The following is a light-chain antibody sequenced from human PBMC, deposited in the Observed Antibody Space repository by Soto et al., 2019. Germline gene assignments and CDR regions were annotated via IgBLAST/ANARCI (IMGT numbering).Light chain of an antibody. CDR3: QQYDDWPLT. CDR2: GAS. J-gene: IGKJ4*01. CDR1: QSVSTN. Sequence: EIGMTQSPATLSVSPGERASLSCRASQSVSTNLAWYQQKPAQAPRLLIYGASTRATGIPARFSGGGSGTEVTLTISSLQSADFAVYYCQQYDDWPLTFGGGTRVEIK. V-gene: IGKV3-15*01.